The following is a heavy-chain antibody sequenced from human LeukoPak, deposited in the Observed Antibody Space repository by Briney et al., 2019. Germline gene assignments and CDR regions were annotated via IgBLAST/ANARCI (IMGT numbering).Heavy chain of an antibody. V-gene: IGHV4-61*02. D-gene: IGHD2-15*01. Sequence: SETLSLTCTVSGYSISSGTYYWSWIRQPAGKGLEWIGRIYTSGSTNYNPSLKSRVTISLDTSNNQYSLKLSSVTAADTAVYFCARADCESGGNCHYFNYWGQGTLVTVSS. J-gene: IGHJ4*02. CDR2: IYTSGST. CDR3: ARADCESGGNCHYFNY. CDR1: GYSISSGTYY.